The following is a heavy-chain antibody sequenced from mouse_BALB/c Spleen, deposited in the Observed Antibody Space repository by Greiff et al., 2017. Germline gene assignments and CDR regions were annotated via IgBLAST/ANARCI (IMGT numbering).Heavy chain of an antibody. V-gene: IGHV1-7*01. CDR1: GYTFTSYW. J-gene: IGHJ1*01. CDR3: ERGAFDV. Sequence: LQESGAELAKPGASVKMSCKASGYTFTSYWMHWVKQRPGQGLEWIGYINPSTGYTEYNQKFKDKATLTEDKSSSTAYMQLSSLTSEDSAVYYCERGAFDVWGAGTTVTVSS. CDR2: INPSTGYT. D-gene: IGHD3-1*01.